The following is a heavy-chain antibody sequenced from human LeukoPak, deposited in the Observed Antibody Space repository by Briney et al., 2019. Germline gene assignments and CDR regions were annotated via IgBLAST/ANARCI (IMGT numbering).Heavy chain of an antibody. D-gene: IGHD5-18*01. J-gene: IGHJ4*02. CDR2: IYSGGST. CDR3: ARLSTAMVSHDY. V-gene: IGHV3-53*01. Sequence: GGSLRLSCAASGFTVSSNYMSWVRQAPGKGLEWVSVIYSGGSTYYADSVKGRFTISRDNSKNTLYLQMNSLRAEDTAVYYCARLSTAMVSHDYWGQGTLVTVSS. CDR1: GFTVSSNY.